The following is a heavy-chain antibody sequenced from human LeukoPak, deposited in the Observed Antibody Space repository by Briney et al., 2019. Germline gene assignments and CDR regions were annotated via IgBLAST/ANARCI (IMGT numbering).Heavy chain of an antibody. CDR3: ARGLHPDYDFWSGYYVSGWFDP. V-gene: IGHV4-30-2*01. D-gene: IGHD3-3*01. Sequence: SETLSLTCAVSGGSISSGGYSWSWIRQPPGKGLEWIGYIYHSGSTYYNPSLKSRVTISVDRSKNQFSLKLSSVTAADTAVYYCARGLHPDYDFWSGYYVSGWFDPWGQGTLVTVSS. CDR1: GGSISSGGYS. CDR2: IYHSGST. J-gene: IGHJ5*02.